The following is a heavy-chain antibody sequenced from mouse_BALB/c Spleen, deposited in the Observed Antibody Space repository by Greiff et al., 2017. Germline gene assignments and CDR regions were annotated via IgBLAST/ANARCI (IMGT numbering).Heavy chain of an antibody. V-gene: IGHV14-3*02. Sequence: DVKLVESGAELVKPGASVKLSCTASGFNIKDTYMHWVKQRPEQGLEWIGRIDPANGNTKYDPKFQGKATITADTSSNTAYLQLSSLTSEDTAVYYCAKRGFAYWGQGTLVTVSA. CDR2: IDPANGNT. CDR1: GFNIKDTY. J-gene: IGHJ3*01. CDR3: AKRGFAY.